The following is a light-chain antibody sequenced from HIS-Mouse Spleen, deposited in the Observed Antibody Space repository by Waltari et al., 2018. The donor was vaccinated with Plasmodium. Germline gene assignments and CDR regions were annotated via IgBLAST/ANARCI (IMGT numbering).Light chain of an antibody. CDR1: QSGSSSY. CDR3: QQDYNLPYT. CDR2: GAS. J-gene: IGKJ2*01. Sequence: EIVMTQSPATLSLSPGERATLSCRSSQSGSSSYLSWYQQKPGQASRLLIYGASTRATGIPARFSGSGSGTDFTLTISSLQPEDFAVYYCQQDYNLPYTFGQGTKLEIK. V-gene: IGKV3D-7*01.